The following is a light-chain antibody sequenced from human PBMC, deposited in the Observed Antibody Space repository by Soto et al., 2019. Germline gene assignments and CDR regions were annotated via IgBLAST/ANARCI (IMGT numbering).Light chain of an antibody. CDR3: QKYNSSPAPT. V-gene: IGKV1-27*01. CDR2: AAS. Sequence: DIQMTQSPSSLSASVGDRVTITCRASQGISNYLAWYQQKPGKVPKLLIYAASTLQSGVPSRFSGSGSRTDFTITISSLQPEDVATYYCQKYNSSPAPTFGGGTKVEIK. CDR1: QGISNY. J-gene: IGKJ4*01.